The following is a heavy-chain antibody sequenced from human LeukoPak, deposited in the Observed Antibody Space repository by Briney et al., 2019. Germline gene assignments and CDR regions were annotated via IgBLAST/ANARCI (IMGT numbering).Heavy chain of an antibody. V-gene: IGHV4-4*02. CDR2: IYHSGST. Sequence: SETLSLTCAVSGGSISSSNWWSWVRQPPGKGLEWIGEIYHSGSTYYNPSLKSRVTISVDTSKNHFSLKLSSVTAADTAVYYCARSFYSGGDFYTPGYWGQGTLVTVSS. CDR3: ARSFYSGGDFYTPGY. D-gene: IGHD2-21*02. J-gene: IGHJ4*02. CDR1: GGSISSSNW.